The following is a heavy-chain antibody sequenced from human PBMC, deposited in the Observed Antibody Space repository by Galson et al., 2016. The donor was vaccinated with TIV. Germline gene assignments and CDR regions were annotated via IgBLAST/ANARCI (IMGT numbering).Heavy chain of an antibody. CDR1: GDTFNSYG. V-gene: IGHV1-69*06. CDR2: IIPMIGTP. Sequence: CKASGDTFNSYGIAWVRQAPGQGLEWMGGIIPMIGTPKYAQKFQGRVTITADKSTSTAYMELSSLRSEDTARYYCARVVLAYSNYDGYYHGMDVWGQGTTVTVSS. D-gene: IGHD4-11*01. J-gene: IGHJ6*02. CDR3: ARVVLAYSNYDGYYHGMDV.